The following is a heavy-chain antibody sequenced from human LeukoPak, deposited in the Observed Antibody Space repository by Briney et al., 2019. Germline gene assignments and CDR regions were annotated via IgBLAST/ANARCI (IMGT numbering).Heavy chain of an antibody. CDR2: MNPNSGNT. CDR3: ATGVGSSSNRDH. V-gene: IGHV1-8*03. CDR1: GYTFTSYD. Sequence: GASVEVSCKASGYTFTSYDINWVRQATGQGLEWMGWMNPNSGNTGYAQKFQGRVTITRNTSISTAYMELSSLRSEDTAVYYCATGVGSSSNRDHWGQGTLVTVSS. J-gene: IGHJ4*02. D-gene: IGHD6-6*01.